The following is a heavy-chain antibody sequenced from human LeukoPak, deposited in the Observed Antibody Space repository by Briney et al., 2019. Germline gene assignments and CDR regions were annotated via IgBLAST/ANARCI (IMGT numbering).Heavy chain of an antibody. V-gene: IGHV3-23*01. CDR2: FSVSDQTT. Sequence: GGSLRLSCAASGFTFSSYAMSWVRQAPGKGLEWVSGFSVSDQTTYYADSVKGRFTISRDNSKNTLYLQINSLRAEDTAVYYCAKAPVTSCRGAFCYPFDSWGQGTVVTVSS. CDR1: GFTFSSYA. CDR3: AKAPVTSCRGAFCYPFDS. D-gene: IGHD2-15*01. J-gene: IGHJ4*02.